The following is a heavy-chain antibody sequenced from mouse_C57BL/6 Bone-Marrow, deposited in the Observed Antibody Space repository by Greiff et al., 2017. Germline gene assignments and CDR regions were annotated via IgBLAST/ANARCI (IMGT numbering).Heavy chain of an antibody. J-gene: IGHJ2*01. Sequence: VQLQQSGPELVKPGASVKISCKASGYTFTDYYINWVKQRPGQGLEWIGWIFPGSGSTYYNEKFKGKATLTVDNSSSTAYMLLSSLTSEDAAVYFCARRSIVTFDYWGQGTTLTVSS. CDR2: IFPGSGST. CDR3: ARRSIVTFDY. CDR1: GYTFTDYY. D-gene: IGHD2-5*01. V-gene: IGHV1-75*01.